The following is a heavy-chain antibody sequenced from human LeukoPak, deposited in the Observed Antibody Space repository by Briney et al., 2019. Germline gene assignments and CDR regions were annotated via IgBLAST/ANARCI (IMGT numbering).Heavy chain of an antibody. V-gene: IGHV1-69*01. J-gene: IGHJ3*02. CDR1: GGSFSNYA. D-gene: IGHD6-6*01. CDR3: ARSKARMDWGSIASRPYDAFNI. CDR2: IIPIFHTA. Sequence: SAKVSCKASGGSFSNYAFSWVRQAPGQGLEWMGGIIPIFHTANYSQRFQGRVTITADESTSTAYMELSSLRSEDTAMYYCARSKARMDWGSIASRPYDAFNIWGQGTMVTVSS.